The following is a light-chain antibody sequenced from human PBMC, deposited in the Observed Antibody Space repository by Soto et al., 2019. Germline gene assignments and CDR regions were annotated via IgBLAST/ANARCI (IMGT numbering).Light chain of an antibody. CDR1: QSVRSNY. V-gene: IGKV3-20*01. Sequence: EIVLTQSLGTLSLSSGERATLSCRASQSVRSNYLAWYQQKPGQAPRLLIYGASSRATGIPDRFGGSGSGTDFTLTISRLEPEDFAVYYCQQYASSPLTFGGGTKVEIK. CDR2: GAS. J-gene: IGKJ4*01. CDR3: QQYASSPLT.